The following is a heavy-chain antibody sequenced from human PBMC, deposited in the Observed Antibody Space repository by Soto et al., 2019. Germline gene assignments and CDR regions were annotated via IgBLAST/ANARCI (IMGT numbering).Heavy chain of an antibody. J-gene: IGHJ6*02. Sequence: QVQLVQSGAEVKKPGSSVKVSCKASGGTFSSYAISWVRQAPGQGLEWMGGIIPIFGTANYAQKFQGRVTITADDSTSTAYMELSSLRSEDTAVYYCARGGETPLPYYHYYGMDVWGQGTTVTVSS. CDR2: IIPIFGTA. CDR1: GGTFSSYA. V-gene: IGHV1-69*01. D-gene: IGHD2-21*01. CDR3: ARGGETPLPYYHYYGMDV.